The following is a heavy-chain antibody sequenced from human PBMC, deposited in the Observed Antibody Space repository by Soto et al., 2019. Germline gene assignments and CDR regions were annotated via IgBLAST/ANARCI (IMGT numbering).Heavy chain of an antibody. CDR2: IIPIFGTA. CDR1: GGTFSSYA. Sequence: SVKVSCKASGGTFSSYAISWVRQAPGQGLEWMGGIIPIFGTANYAQKFQGRVTITADESTSTAYMELSSLRSEDTAVYYCARDSGVTVWAVILYYYGMDVWCQGTTVTVSS. V-gene: IGHV1-69*13. CDR3: ARDSGVTVWAVILYYYGMDV. J-gene: IGHJ6*02. D-gene: IGHD3-16*01.